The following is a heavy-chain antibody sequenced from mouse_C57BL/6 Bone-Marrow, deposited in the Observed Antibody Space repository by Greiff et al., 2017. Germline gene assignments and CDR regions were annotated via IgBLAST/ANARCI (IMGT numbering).Heavy chain of an antibody. CDR1: GFTFSDYG. V-gene: IGHV5-17*01. D-gene: IGHD2-1*01. J-gene: IGHJ3*01. CDR2: ISSGSSTI. Sequence: EVMLVESGGGLVKPGGSLKLSCAASGFTFSDYGMHWVRQAPEKGLEWVAYISSGSSTIYSADKVKGRFTISRDNTKNTLFLQKTSLRTADTAMDYCARQGGNYRFAYWGQGTLVTVSA. CDR3: ARQGGNYRFAY.